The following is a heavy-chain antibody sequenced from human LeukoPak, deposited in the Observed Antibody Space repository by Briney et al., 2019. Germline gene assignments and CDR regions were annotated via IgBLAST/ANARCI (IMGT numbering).Heavy chain of an antibody. CDR3: AKDHEVERDNP. V-gene: IGHV3-23*01. CDR2: ISGSGGST. CDR1: GFTFSSYA. Sequence: GSLRLSCAASGFTFSSYAMSWVRQAPGKGLEWVSAISGSGGSTYYADSVKGRFTISRDNSKNTLYLQMNSLRAEDAAVYYCAKDHEVERDNPWGQGTLVTFSS. J-gene: IGHJ5*02. D-gene: IGHD1-1*01.